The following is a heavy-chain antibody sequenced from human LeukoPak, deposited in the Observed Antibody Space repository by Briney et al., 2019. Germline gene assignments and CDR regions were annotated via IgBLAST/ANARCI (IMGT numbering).Heavy chain of an antibody. V-gene: IGHV4-59*12. CDR1: GGSISSYY. Sequence: SETLSLTCTVSGGSISSYYWSWIRQPPGKGLEWIGYIYYSGSTNYNPSLKSRVTISVDTSKNQFSLKLSSVTAADTAVYYCAREREYSGYGSGGIVDYWGQGTLVTVSS. CDR2: IYYSGST. CDR3: AREREYSGYGSGGIVDY. D-gene: IGHD5-12*01. J-gene: IGHJ4*02.